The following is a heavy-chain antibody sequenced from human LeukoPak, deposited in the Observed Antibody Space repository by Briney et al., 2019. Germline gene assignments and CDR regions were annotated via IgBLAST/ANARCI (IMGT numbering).Heavy chain of an antibody. CDR3: ARAVDYDSSGYYLKT. Sequence: GASVKVSCKASGYTFTNYGISWVRQAPGQGLEWMGWISVYNGNTNYAQKLQGRVTMTTDTSTSTAYMELRSLRSDDTAVYYCARAVDYDSSGYYLKTWGQGTLVTVSS. V-gene: IGHV1-18*01. J-gene: IGHJ5*02. D-gene: IGHD3-22*01. CDR2: ISVYNGNT. CDR1: GYTFTNYG.